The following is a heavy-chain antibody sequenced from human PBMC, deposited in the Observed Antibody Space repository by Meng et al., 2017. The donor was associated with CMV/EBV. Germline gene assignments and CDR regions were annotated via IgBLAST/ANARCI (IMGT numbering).Heavy chain of an antibody. CDR3: AREGDNPFDY. D-gene: IGHD2-21*02. CDR1: GGASSSGDYY. CDR2: IYYSGST. V-gene: IGHV4-30-4*08. J-gene: IGHJ4*02. Sequence: QVQLQESAPGLVNPSPPLSLTFTVSGGASSSGDYYWSWIRQPPGKGLEWIGYIYYSGSTYYNPSLKSRVTISVDTSKNQFSLKLSSVTAADTAVYYCAREGDNPFDYWGQGTLVTVSS.